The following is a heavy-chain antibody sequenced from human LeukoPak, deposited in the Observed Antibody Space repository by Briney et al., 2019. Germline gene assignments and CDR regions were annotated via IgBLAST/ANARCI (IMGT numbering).Heavy chain of an antibody. CDR2: IYSGGST. J-gene: IGHJ4*02. V-gene: IGHV3-53*01. Sequence: GGSLRLSCAASGFTVSSNYMSWVRQAPGKGLEWVSVIYSGGSTYYADSVKGRFTISRDNSKNTLYLQMNSLRAEDTAVYYCTRGKLYYYDSSGTYFDYWGQGTLVTVSS. D-gene: IGHD3-22*01. CDR1: GFTVSSNY. CDR3: TRGKLYYYDSSGTYFDY.